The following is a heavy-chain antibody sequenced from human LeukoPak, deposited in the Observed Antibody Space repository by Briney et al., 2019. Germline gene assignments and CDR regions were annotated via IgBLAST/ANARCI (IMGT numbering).Heavy chain of an antibody. Sequence: SETLSLTCTVSGGSISSYYWSWIRQPPGKGLEWIGYIYYSGSTNYNPSLKSRVTMSVDTSKNQFSLKLSSVTAADTAVYYCARERGRENDYWGQGTLVTVSS. CDR2: IYYSGST. V-gene: IGHV4-59*12. J-gene: IGHJ4*02. CDR3: ARERGRENDY. CDR1: GGSISSYY. D-gene: IGHD1-26*01.